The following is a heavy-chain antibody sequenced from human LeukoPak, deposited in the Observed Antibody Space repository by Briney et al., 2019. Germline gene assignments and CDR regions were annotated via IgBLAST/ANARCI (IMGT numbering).Heavy chain of an antibody. CDR1: GGTFSSYA. D-gene: IGHD4-17*01. CDR2: IIPIFGTA. J-gene: IGHJ5*02. CDR3: ARDVPGLQRLFDP. Sequence: GASVKVSCTASGGTFSSYAISWVRQAPGQGLEWMGGIIPIFGTANYAQKFQGRVTITADESTSTAYMELSSLRSEDTAVYYCARDVPGLQRLFDPWGQGTLVTVSS. V-gene: IGHV1-69*13.